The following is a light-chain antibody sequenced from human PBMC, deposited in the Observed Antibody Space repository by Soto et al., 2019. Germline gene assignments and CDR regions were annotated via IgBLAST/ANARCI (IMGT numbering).Light chain of an antibody. Sequence: EIVLTQSPATLSLSPGERATLSCRASQSVSSYLAWYQQKPGQAPRLLIYDASNRATGIPARFSGSGSGTDFTLTIGRLEPEDFAVYYCQQRSNWPPGLTFGGGTKVEIK. V-gene: IGKV3-11*01. CDR3: QQRSNWPPGLT. CDR1: QSVSSY. J-gene: IGKJ4*01. CDR2: DAS.